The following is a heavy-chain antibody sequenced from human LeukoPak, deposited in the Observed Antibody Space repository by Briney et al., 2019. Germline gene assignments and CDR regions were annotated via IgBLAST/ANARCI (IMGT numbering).Heavy chain of an antibody. CDR1: GFTFSNYW. CDR3: ARDSSGLN. J-gene: IGHJ4*02. V-gene: IGHV3-7*01. Sequence: GGSLRLSCAPSGFTFSNYWMSWVRQAPGKGLQWVANIKEDGSQRYYVDSVKGRFTISRDNAKSSLYLQMNSLRAEDTAVYYCARDSSGLNWGQGTLVTVSS. CDR2: IKEDGSQR. D-gene: IGHD3-22*01.